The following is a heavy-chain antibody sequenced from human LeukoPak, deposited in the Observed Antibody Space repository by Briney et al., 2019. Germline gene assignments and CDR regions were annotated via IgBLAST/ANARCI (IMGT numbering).Heavy chain of an antibody. D-gene: IGHD3-16*01. J-gene: IGHJ3*02. V-gene: IGHV3-23*01. CDR3: AREGEGAFDI. CDR2: ISGSGGYT. CDR1: GFTFSTYA. Sequence: QAGGSLRLSCAASGFTFSTYAMIWVRQAPGKGLEWVSAISGSGGYTYYADSVKGRFTISRDNSKNTLYLQMNSLRAEDTTVYYCAREGEGAFDIWGQGTMVTVSS.